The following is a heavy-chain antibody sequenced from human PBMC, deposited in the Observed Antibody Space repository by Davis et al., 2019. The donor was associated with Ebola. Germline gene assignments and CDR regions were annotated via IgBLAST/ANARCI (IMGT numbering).Heavy chain of an antibody. CDR2: IYSGGST. CDR3: ARDRCSGGSCLYYYGMDV. Sequence: GESLKISCAASGFTVSSNYMSWVRQAPGKGLEWVSVIYSGGSTYYADSVKGRFTISRDNSKNTLYLQMNSLRAEDTAVYYCARDRCSGGSCLYYYGMDVWGQGTTVTVSS. V-gene: IGHV3-66*01. D-gene: IGHD2-15*01. J-gene: IGHJ6*02. CDR1: GFTVSSNY.